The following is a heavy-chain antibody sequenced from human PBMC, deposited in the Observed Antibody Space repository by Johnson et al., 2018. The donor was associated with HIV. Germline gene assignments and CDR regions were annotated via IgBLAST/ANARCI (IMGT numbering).Heavy chain of an antibody. CDR3: GTGRAGQVWDVFDI. CDR2: INWNGGRI. D-gene: IGHD6-19*01. V-gene: IGHV3-20*04. Sequence: VQLVESGGGLIQPGGSLRLSCAASGFTFDDYGMSWVRQAPGKGLEWVSGINWNGGRIGYADSVKGRFTISRDNAKNSLYLQMNSLRAKDMALYYCGTGRAGQVWDVFDIWGQGTMVTVSS. CDR1: GFTFDDYG. J-gene: IGHJ3*02.